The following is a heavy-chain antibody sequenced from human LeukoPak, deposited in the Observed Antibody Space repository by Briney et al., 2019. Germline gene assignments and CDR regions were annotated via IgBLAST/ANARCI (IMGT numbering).Heavy chain of an antibody. D-gene: IGHD3-10*01. CDR3: AREDYGSGSYYIRNFDY. CDR1: GYTFTGYY. J-gene: IGHJ4*02. V-gene: IGHV1-2*02. CDR2: INPNSGGT. Sequence: ASVKVSCKASGYTFTGYYMHWVRQAPGQGLEWMGWINPNSGGTNYAQKFQGRVTMTRDTSISTAYMELSRLRSDDTAVYYCAREDYGSGSYYIRNFDYWGQGTLVTVSS.